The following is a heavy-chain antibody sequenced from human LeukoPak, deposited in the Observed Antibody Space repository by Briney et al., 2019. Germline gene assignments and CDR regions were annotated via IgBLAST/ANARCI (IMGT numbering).Heavy chain of an antibody. D-gene: IGHD3-10*01. Sequence: PSETLSLTCAVYGGSFSGYYWTWIRQLRGMGLEWIGEVNHSGSTTYTPSLKSRVTISVDTSKNQFSLNLSSVTAADTAVYYCARRFRIHFDYWGQGSLVTVSS. CDR1: GGSFSGYY. V-gene: IGHV4-34*01. J-gene: IGHJ4*02. CDR2: VNHSGST. CDR3: ARRFRIHFDY.